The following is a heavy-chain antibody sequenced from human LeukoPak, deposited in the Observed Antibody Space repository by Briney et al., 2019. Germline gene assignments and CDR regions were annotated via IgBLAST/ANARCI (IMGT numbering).Heavy chain of an antibody. CDR2: ISTSSSYI. V-gene: IGHV3-21*01. Sequence: PGGSLRLSCAASGFTFSSYEMNWVRQAPGKGLEWVSSISTSSSYIYYADSVKCRFTISRDNAKNSLYLQMNSLRAEDTAVYYCARAYGSGSYYAYYYMDVWGKGTTVTVSS. D-gene: IGHD3-10*01. CDR3: ARAYGSGSYYAYYYMDV. CDR1: GFTFSSYE. J-gene: IGHJ6*03.